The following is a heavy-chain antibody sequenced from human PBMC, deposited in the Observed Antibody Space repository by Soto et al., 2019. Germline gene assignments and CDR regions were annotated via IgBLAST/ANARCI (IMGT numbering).Heavy chain of an antibody. D-gene: IGHD3-22*01. CDR2: IYYSGST. Sequence: TLSLTCTVSGGSVSSGSYYWSWIRQPPGKGLEWIGYIYYSGSTNYNPSLKSRVTISVDTSKNQFSLKLSSVTAADTAVYYCARDYYDSSGYYGFDYWGQGTLVTVSS. V-gene: IGHV4-61*01. CDR3: ARDYYDSSGYYGFDY. J-gene: IGHJ4*02. CDR1: GGSVSSGSYY.